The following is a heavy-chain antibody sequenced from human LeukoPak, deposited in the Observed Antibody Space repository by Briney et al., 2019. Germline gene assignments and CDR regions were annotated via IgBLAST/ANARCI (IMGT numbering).Heavy chain of an antibody. D-gene: IGHD1-1*01. J-gene: IGHJ4*02. CDR2: ISCRGSYV. V-gene: IGHV3-21*01. CDR1: GFTFSRFS. CDR3: AIGLYFASDANWNDAFQPSFSSDLNEYYFDY. Sequence: GGSLRLSCAVSGFTFSRFSMHWVRQAPGKGLEWVSFISCRGSYVYYADSVKGRFTISRDNSKNTLYLQMDSLRAEDTAIYYCAIGLYFASDANWNDAFQPSFSSDLNEYYFDYWGQGTLVTVSS.